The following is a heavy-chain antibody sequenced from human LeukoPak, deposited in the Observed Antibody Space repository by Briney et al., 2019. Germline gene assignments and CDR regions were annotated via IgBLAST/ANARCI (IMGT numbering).Heavy chain of an antibody. Sequence: SETLSLTCTVSGYSISSGYYWGWIRQPPGKGLEWIGSIYHSGSTYYNPSLKSRVTISVDTSKNQFSLKLTSVTAADTAVYYCAREQNYCGSGSYTYYYYYMDVWGKGTTVTISS. CDR1: GYSISSGYY. V-gene: IGHV4-38-2*02. CDR2: IYHSGST. D-gene: IGHD3-10*01. CDR3: AREQNYCGSGSYTYYYYYMDV. J-gene: IGHJ6*03.